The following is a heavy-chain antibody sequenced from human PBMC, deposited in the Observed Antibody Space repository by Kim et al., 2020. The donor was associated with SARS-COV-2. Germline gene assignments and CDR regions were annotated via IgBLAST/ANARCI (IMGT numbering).Heavy chain of an antibody. V-gene: IGHV3-33*01. CDR3: ARDKFGSSTSWGLLNY. D-gene: IGHD2-2*01. CDR1: GFTFSSYG. J-gene: IGHJ4*02. Sequence: GGSLRLSCAASGFTFSSYGMHWVRQAPGKGLEWVAVIWYDGSNKYYADSVKGRFTISRDNSKNTLYLQMNSLRAEDTAVYYCARDKFGSSTSWGLLNYWGQGTLVTVSS. CDR2: IWYDGSNK.